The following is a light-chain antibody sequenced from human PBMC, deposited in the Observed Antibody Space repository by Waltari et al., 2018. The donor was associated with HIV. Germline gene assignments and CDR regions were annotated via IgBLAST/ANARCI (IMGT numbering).Light chain of an antibody. CDR3: ETWDDSLTAVV. Sequence: QSVLTQPPSASGTPGQRITISCSGGSPNIGSNAVHWSQQFPGTTPTLLIYSDDQRPSGVPDRFSGSKSAASASLAISGVQSEDEANYYCETWDDSLTAVVFGGGTQLTV. V-gene: IGLV1-44*01. J-gene: IGLJ2*01. CDR1: SPNIGSNA. CDR2: SDD.